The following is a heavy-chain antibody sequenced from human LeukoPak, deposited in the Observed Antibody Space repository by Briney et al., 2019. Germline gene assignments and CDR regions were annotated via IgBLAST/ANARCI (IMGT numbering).Heavy chain of an antibody. CDR3: ARGTHFDY. D-gene: IGHD2-2*01. V-gene: IGHV4-30-2*01. CDR2: IYHSGST. J-gene: IGHJ4*02. Sequence: PSETLSLTCTVSGGSISSGDYYWSWIRQPPGKGLEWIGSIYHSGSTDYSPSLKSRVTISVDRSMNQFSLKLTSVTAADTAVYYCARGTHFDYWGQGTLVTVSS. CDR1: GGSISSGDYY.